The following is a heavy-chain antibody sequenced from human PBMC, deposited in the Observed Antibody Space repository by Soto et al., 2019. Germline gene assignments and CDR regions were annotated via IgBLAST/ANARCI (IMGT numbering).Heavy chain of an antibody. CDR3: ARYCSGGSCRYCYGMEV. CDR2: IYPGDSDT. J-gene: IGHJ6*02. V-gene: IGHV5-51*01. D-gene: IGHD2-15*01. Sequence: PGESLKISCKGSGYSFTSYWIGWVRQMPGKGLEWMGIIYPGDSDTRYSPSFQGQVTISADKPIRTAYLQWSSLKASDTAMYYCARYCSGGSCRYCYGMEVWGQGTTVTVS. CDR1: GYSFTSYW.